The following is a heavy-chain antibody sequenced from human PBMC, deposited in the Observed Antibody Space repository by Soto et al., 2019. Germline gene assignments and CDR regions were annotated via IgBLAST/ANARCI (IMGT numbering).Heavy chain of an antibody. Sequence: GGSLRLSCAASGFTFSSYGMHWVRQAPGKGLEWVAVISYDGSNKYYADSVKGRFTISRDNSKNTLYLQMNSLRAEDTAVYYCAKCRGSSHYYYYYMDVWGKGTTVTVSS. CDR3: AKCRGSSHYYYYYMDV. J-gene: IGHJ6*03. CDR2: ISYDGSNK. V-gene: IGHV3-30*18. CDR1: GFTFSSYG. D-gene: IGHD6-6*01.